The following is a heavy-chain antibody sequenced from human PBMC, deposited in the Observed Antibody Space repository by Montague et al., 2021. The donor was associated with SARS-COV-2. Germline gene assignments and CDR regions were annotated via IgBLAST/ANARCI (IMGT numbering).Heavy chain of an antibody. D-gene: IGHD3-10*01. CDR1: GFTFSTYA. V-gene: IGHV3-23*01. Sequence: SLSLSCSASGFTFSTYAMTWVRRAPGKGLEWVSSISASGVRTHYPDSVKGRFTISRDNSKNTLYLQMSSLRAEDTAVYFCLNYHGSGSYGDFWGQGTLVTVSP. J-gene: IGHJ4*02. CDR2: ISASGVRT. CDR3: LNYHGSGSYGDF.